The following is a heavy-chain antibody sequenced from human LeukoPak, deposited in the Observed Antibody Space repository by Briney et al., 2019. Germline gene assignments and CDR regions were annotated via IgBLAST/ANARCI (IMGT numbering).Heavy chain of an antibody. J-gene: IGHJ6*02. Sequence: SETLSLTCTVSGGSISSYYWSWLRQPPGKGLEWIGYIYYSGSTNYNPSLKSRVTISVDTSKNQFSLKLSSVTAADTALYYCARVRDYYYGMDVWGQGTTVTVSS. CDR1: GGSISSYY. CDR3: ARVRDYYYGMDV. V-gene: IGHV4-59*01. CDR2: IYYSGST.